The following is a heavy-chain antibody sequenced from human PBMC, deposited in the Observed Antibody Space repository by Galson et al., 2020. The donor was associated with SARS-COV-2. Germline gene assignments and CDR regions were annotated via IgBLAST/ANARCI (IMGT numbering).Heavy chain of an antibody. D-gene: IGHD3-22*01. CDR3: ATDPTNNYDSSGFFAVSYAFDI. V-gene: IGHV3-74*01. Sequence: GGSLRLSCAASGFFFKKYWMHWVRQAPGKGPVWVSRINSDGENRNYADFVKGRFTISRDNAKNTLYLQMNRLSAEDTAVYYCATDPTNNYDSSGFFAVSYAFDIWGQGTMVTVSS. J-gene: IGHJ3*02. CDR2: INSDGENR. CDR1: GFFFKKYW.